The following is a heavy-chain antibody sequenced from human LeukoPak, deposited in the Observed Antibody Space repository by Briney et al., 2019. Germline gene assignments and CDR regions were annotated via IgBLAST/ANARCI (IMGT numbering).Heavy chain of an antibody. CDR2: AHYSGTT. CDR3: WAIMVMTKLDH. Sequence: PSETLSLTCTVFGDSISNTNYYWGWIRQPPGKGLEWIGTAHYSGTTHYNPSLRSRVTISVDMSKSQFSLKLSSVTAADTAVFYCWAIMVMTKLDHWGQGALVTVSS. CDR1: GDSISNTNYY. J-gene: IGHJ4*02. D-gene: IGHD3-22*01. V-gene: IGHV4-39*01.